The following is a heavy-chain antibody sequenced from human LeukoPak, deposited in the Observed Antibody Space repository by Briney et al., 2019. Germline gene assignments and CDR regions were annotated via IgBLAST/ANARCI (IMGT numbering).Heavy chain of an antibody. CDR3: ARKKDTAMVFDY. D-gene: IGHD5-18*01. CDR1: GFTFSSYA. V-gene: IGHV3-30-3*01. Sequence: PGRSLRLSCAASGFTFSSYAMHWVRQAPGKGLEWVAVISYDGSNKYYADSVKGRFTISRDNSKNTLYLQMNSLRAEDTAVYYCARKKDTAMVFDYWGQGTLVTVSS. CDR2: ISYDGSNK. J-gene: IGHJ4*02.